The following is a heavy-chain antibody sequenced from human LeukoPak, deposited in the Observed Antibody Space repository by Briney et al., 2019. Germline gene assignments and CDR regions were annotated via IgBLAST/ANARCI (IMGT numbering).Heavy chain of an antibody. D-gene: IGHD6-19*01. J-gene: IGHJ6*03. Sequence: ASVKVSCKASGYTFTSYGISWVRQAPGQGLEWMGWISAYNGNTNYAQKLQGRVTMTTDTSTSTAYMELRSLRSDDTAVYYCARINGNGVEWVAFAYYYYYMDVWGKGTTVTVSS. CDR3: ARINGNGVEWVAFAYYYYYMDV. V-gene: IGHV1-18*01. CDR2: ISAYNGNT. CDR1: GYTFTSYG.